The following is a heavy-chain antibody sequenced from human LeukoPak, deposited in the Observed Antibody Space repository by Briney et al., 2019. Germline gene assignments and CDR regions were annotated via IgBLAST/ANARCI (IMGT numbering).Heavy chain of an antibody. V-gene: IGHV3-23*01. Sequence: GGSLRLSCAASGFTFSSYAMNWVRQAPGKGLEWVSISGSGGDTYYADSVEGRFTISRENSKNTLYLQMNSLRAEDTAVYYCAKARGATYGTYYFDYWGQGTLVTVSS. CDR2: SGSGGDT. CDR1: GFTFSSYA. D-gene: IGHD4/OR15-4a*01. CDR3: AKARGATYGTYYFDY. J-gene: IGHJ4*02.